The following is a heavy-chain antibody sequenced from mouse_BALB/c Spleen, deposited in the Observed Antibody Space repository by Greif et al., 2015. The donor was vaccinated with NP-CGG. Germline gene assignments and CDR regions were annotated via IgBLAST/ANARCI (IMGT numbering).Heavy chain of an antibody. V-gene: IGHV1-84*02. CDR1: GYTFTDYY. D-gene: IGHD4-1*01. CDR3: ARGTGTEAMDY. Sequence: LMESGPEPVKPGASVKISCKASGYTFTDYYINWVKQKPGQGLEWIGWIYPGSGNTKYNEKFKGKATLTVDTSSSTAYMQLSSLTSEDTAVYFCARGTGTEAMDYWGQGTSVTVSS. J-gene: IGHJ4*01. CDR2: IYPGSGNT.